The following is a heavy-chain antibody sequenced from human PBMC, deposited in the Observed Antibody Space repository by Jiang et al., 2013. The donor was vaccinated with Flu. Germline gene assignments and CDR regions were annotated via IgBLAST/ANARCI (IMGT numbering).Heavy chain of an antibody. Sequence: GAEVKKPGESLKISCKGSGYSFATYYIAWVRQMPGKGLEWMGMIYPSDSDIRYSPSFQGQVTISVDKSLSIAYLEWTSLKTSDTAMYYCARQKMGGGWYFDLWGRGT. CDR1: GYSFATYY. D-gene: IGHD3-16*01. V-gene: IGHV5-51*01. J-gene: IGHJ2*01. CDR3: ARQKMGGGWYFDL. CDR2: IYPSDSDI.